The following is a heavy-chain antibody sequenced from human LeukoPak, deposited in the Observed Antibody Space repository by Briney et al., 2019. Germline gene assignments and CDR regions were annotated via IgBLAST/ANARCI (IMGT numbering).Heavy chain of an antibody. CDR1: GYSFTSYW. V-gene: IGHV5-51*01. CDR2: IYPGDSDT. D-gene: IGHD3-10*01. Sequence: GESLKISCKGSGYSFTSYWIGWVRQMPGKGLEWMGTIYPGDSDTRYSPSFQGQVTISADKSISTAYLQWSSLKASDTAMYYCARVVRGVKYYYGMDVWGQGTTVTVSS. CDR3: ARVVRGVKYYYGMDV. J-gene: IGHJ6*02.